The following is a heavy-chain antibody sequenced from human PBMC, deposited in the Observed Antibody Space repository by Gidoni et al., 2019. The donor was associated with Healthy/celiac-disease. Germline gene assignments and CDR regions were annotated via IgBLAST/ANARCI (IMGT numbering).Heavy chain of an antibody. CDR3: ARGVSGAGYFDY. V-gene: IGHV4-38-2*01. J-gene: IGHJ4*02. CDR1: GYSISSGYY. Sequence: QVQLQESGPGLVKPSETLSLTCAGSGYSISSGYYWGWIRQPPGKGLEWIGSIYHSGSTYYNPSLKSRVTISVDTSKNQFSLKLSSVTAADTAVYYCARGVSGAGYFDYWGQGTLVTVSS. CDR2: IYHSGST. D-gene: IGHD3-10*01.